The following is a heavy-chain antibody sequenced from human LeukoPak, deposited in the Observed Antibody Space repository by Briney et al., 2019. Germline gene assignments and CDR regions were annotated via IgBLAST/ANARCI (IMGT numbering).Heavy chain of an antibody. CDR2: IYSGGLT. V-gene: IGHV3-53*01. Sequence: GGSLRLSCAASGFTVSSNYMSWVRQAPGKGLEWASVIYSGGLTYHADSVRGRFTISRDNPKNTVYLQMNRLRVEDTAVYYCASGVSGAFDCWGQGILVTVSS. J-gene: IGHJ4*02. D-gene: IGHD6-13*01. CDR1: GFTVSSNY. CDR3: ASGVSGAFDC.